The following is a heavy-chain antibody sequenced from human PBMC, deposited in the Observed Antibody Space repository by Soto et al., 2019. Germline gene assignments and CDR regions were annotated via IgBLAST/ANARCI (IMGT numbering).Heavy chain of an antibody. V-gene: IGHV3-30*18. D-gene: IGHD1-26*01. J-gene: IGHJ6*02. CDR1: GFTFSRSG. CDR2: ISYDGSNK. Sequence: QVQLVASGGGVVQPGRSLRLSCAASGFTFSRSGMHWVRPAPGKGLEWVAVISYDGSNKYYADSVMGRFTISRDNSKNTLYLQMNSLRAEDTAVYYCAKDPGGAKNYYYYGMDVWGQGTTVTVS. CDR3: AKDPGGAKNYYYYGMDV.